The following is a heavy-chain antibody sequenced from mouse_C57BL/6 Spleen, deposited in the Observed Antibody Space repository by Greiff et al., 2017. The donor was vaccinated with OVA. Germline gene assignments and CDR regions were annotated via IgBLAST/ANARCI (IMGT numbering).Heavy chain of an antibody. D-gene: IGHD3-3*01. V-gene: IGHV1-22*01. J-gene: IGHJ2*01. Sequence: VQLKESGPELVKPGASVKMSCKASGYTFTDYNMHWVKQSHGKSLEWIGYINPNNGGTSYNQKFKGKATLTVNKSSSTAYMELRSLTSEDSAVYYCARGGTPFDYWGQGTTLTVSS. CDR3: ARGGTPFDY. CDR1: GYTFTDYN. CDR2: INPNNGGT.